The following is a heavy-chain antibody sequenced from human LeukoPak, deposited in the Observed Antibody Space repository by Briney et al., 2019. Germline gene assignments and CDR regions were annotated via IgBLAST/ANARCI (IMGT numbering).Heavy chain of an antibody. CDR3: ARRVGSIHWEY. J-gene: IGHJ4*02. V-gene: IGHV3-48*01. CDR2: ISVSGDSI. CDR1: GFTFSSYS. D-gene: IGHD1-26*01. Sequence: PGGSLRLSCAASGFTFSSYSMNWVRQAPGKGLEWVSFISVSGDSIYYADSVKGRFTISRDNAKNALYLQMNSLRAEDTAVYYCARRVGSIHWEYWGQGTLVTVSS.